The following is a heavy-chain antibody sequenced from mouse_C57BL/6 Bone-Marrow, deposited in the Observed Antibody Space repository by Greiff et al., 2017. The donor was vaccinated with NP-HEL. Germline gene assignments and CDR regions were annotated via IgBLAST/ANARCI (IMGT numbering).Heavy chain of an antibody. J-gene: IGHJ2*01. D-gene: IGHD1-1*01. CDR2: ISSGSSTI. V-gene: IGHV5-17*01. Sequence: EVKVVESGGGLVKPGGSLKLSCAASGFTFSDYGMHWVRQAPEKGLEWVAYISSGSSTIYYADTVKGRFTISRDNAKNTLFLQMTSLRSEDTAMYYCAREDITTVPLDYWGQVTTLTVSS. CDR1: GFTFSDYG. CDR3: AREDITTVPLDY.